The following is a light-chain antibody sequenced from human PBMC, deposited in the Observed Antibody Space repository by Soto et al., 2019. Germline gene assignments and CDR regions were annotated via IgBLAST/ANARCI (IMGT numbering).Light chain of an antibody. J-gene: IGKJ1*01. Sequence: DIVMPQSPLSLPVTPGEPASTSCRSSQSLLHSNGYNYLDWYLQKPGQSPQLLIYLGSNRSSGVPDRFSGSGSGTDFTLKISRVEAEDAGVYYCMQALQTPWTFGQGTKVDIK. CDR3: MQALQTPWT. V-gene: IGKV2-28*01. CDR2: LGS. CDR1: QSLLHSNGYNY.